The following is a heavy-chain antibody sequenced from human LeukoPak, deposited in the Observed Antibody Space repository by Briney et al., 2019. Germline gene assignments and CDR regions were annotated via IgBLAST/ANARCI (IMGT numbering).Heavy chain of an antibody. CDR3: ARDDLVVPAANPDDY. CDR1: GYYISSGYY. J-gene: IGHJ4*02. D-gene: IGHD2-2*01. Sequence: KPSETLSLTCTVSGYYISSGYYWGWIRQPPGKGLEWIGSIYHSGSTYYNPSLKSRVTISVDTSKNQFSLKLSSVTAAVTAVYYCARDDLVVPAANPDDYWGQGTLVTVSS. CDR2: IYHSGST. V-gene: IGHV4-38-2*02.